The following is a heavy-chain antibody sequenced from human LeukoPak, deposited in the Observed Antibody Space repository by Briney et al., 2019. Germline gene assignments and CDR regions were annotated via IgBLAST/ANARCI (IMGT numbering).Heavy chain of an antibody. V-gene: IGHV3-48*04. D-gene: IGHD4-17*01. Sequence: GGSLRLSCAASGFTFGSYSMNWVRQAPGKGLEWVSYISSSSSTIYYADSVKGRFTISRDNAKNSLYLQMNSLRAEDTAVYYCARDRGAVTPDYFDYWGQGTLVTVSS. CDR3: ARDRGAVTPDYFDY. CDR2: ISSSSSTI. J-gene: IGHJ4*02. CDR1: GFTFGSYS.